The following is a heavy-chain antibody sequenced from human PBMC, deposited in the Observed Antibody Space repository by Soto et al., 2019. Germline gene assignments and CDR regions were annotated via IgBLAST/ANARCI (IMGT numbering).Heavy chain of an antibody. D-gene: IGHD3-16*02. V-gene: IGHV3-15*01. CDR1: GFTFSNAW. CDR3: TTDTIDYDYIWGSYRYYFDY. CDR2: IKSKTDGGTT. Sequence: GGSLRLSCAASGFTFSNAWMSWVRQAPGKGLEWVGRIKSKTDGGTTDYAAPVKGRFTISRDDSKNTLYLQMNSLKTEDTAVYYCTTDTIDYDYIWGSYRYYFDYWGQGTLVTVSS. J-gene: IGHJ4*02.